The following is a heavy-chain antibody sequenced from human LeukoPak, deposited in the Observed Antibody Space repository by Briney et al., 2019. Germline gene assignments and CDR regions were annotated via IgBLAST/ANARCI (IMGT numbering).Heavy chain of an antibody. D-gene: IGHD6-13*01. CDR2: INHSGST. CDR3: ARGRRSSSWLTS. V-gene: IGHV4-34*01. CDR1: GGSFSGYY. J-gene: IGHJ5*02. Sequence: SETLSLTCAVYGGSFSGYYWSWIRQPPGKGLEWIGEINHSGSTNYNPSLKSRVTISVDTSKNQFSLKLSSVTAAVTAVYYCARGRRSSSWLTSWGQGTLVTVSS.